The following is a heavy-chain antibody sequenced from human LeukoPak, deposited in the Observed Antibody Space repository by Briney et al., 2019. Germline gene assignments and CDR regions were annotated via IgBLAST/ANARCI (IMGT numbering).Heavy chain of an antibody. CDR1: GFTFSSYA. CDR3: ASSGSYRFDY. D-gene: IGHD1-26*01. Sequence: GGSLRLSCAASGFTFSSYAMSWVRQAPGKGLEWVSAISGSGGSTYYADSVKGRFTISRDNAKNSLYLQMNSLRDEDAAVYYCASSGSYRFDYWGQGTLVTVSS. J-gene: IGHJ4*02. CDR2: ISGSGGST. V-gene: IGHV3-23*01.